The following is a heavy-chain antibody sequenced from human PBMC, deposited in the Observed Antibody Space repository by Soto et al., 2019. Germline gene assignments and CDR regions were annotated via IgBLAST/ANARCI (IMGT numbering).Heavy chain of an antibody. CDR3: AKPYDSSGYYSE. J-gene: IGHJ4*02. CDR2: IIPIFGTA. V-gene: IGHV1-69*13. Sequence: SVKVSCKASGGTFSSYAISWVRQAPGQGLEWMGGIIPIFGTANYAQKFQGRVTITADESTSTAYMELSSLRPEDTAVYYCAKPYDSSGYYSEWGQGTLVTVSS. D-gene: IGHD3-22*01. CDR1: GGTFSSYA.